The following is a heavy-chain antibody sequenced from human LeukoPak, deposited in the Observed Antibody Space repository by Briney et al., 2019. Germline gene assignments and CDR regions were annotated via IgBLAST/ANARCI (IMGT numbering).Heavy chain of an antibody. Sequence: ASAKVSCKASGYTFTSYGISWVRQAPGQGLEWMGWISAYNGNTNYAHNLQGRVSMTPDTSTTTTYMELRSLRSDDTALYYCARSGWGSSWSDAFDIWGQGTMVTVSS. J-gene: IGHJ3*02. CDR1: GYTFTSYG. CDR2: ISAYNGNT. CDR3: ARSGWGSSWSDAFDI. V-gene: IGHV1-18*01. D-gene: IGHD6-13*01.